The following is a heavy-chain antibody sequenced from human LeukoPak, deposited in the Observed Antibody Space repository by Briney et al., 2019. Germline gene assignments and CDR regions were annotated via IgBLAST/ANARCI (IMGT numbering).Heavy chain of an antibody. CDR2: FFPGDSAT. J-gene: IGHJ4*02. CDR1: GYSFTTYW. CDR3: ARGPRGGNWNEALDY. D-gene: IGHD1-1*01. Sequence: GESLKISCKASGYSFTTYWIGWVRQMPGKGLEWMGMFFPGDSATRKSPPFQDQVTLSADKSLTTAYLQWSSLKASDTAVYYCARGPRGGNWNEALDYWGQGTLVTVSS. V-gene: IGHV5-51*01.